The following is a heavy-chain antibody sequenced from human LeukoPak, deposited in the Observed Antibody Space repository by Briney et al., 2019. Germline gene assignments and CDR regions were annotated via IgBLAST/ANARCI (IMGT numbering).Heavy chain of an antibody. V-gene: IGHV3-48*04. D-gene: IGHD3-22*01. CDR1: GFTFSSYS. CDR2: ISSSSSTI. CDR3: AREGRQYYYDSSGYYHDAFDI. Sequence: GSLRLSCAASGFTFSSYSMNWVRQAPGKGLEWVSYISSSSSTIYYADSVKGRFTISRDNAKNSLYLQMNSLRAEDTAVYYCAREGRQYYYDSSGYYHDAFDIWGQGTMVTVSS. J-gene: IGHJ3*02.